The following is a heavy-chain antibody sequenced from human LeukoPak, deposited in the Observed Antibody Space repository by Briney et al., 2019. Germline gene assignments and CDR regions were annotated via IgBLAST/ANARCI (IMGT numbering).Heavy chain of an antibody. CDR1: GFTFSTYS. CDR2: ISSSSGYI. V-gene: IGHV3-21*04. D-gene: IGHD3-16*01. Sequence: GGSLRLSCAASGFTFSTYSMNWVRQAPGKGLEWVSSISSSSGYIYYADSLGGRFTISRDNSKDMVYLQMNSLEVEDTATYYCGKEGGAWGQGTKVTVSS. J-gene: IGHJ5*02. CDR3: GKEGGA.